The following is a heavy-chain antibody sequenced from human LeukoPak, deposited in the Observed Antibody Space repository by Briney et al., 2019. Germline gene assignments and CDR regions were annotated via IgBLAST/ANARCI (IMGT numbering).Heavy chain of an antibody. D-gene: IGHD5-18*01. CDR1: GDNCTNYW. Sequence: GEYLKISCKASGDNCTNYWIGWVRQMPGKGLEWIGIISTGDTDTRYRPSFQGQVTISADKSICTAYLQWSSLKASDTAMYYCARRGDSYGRFDYWGQGILVTVS. J-gene: IGHJ4*02. CDR2: ISTGDTDT. CDR3: ARRGDSYGRFDY. V-gene: IGHV5-51*01.